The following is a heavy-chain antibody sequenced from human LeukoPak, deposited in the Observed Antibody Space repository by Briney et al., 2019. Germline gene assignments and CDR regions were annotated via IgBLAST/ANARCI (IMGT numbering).Heavy chain of an antibody. D-gene: IGHD4-23*01. CDR2: IYYSGST. J-gene: IGHJ4*02. CDR1: GGSISSGGYY. Sequence: PSETLSLTCTVSGGSISSGGYYWSWIRQHPGKGLEWIGYIYYSGSTFYNPALKSRVTISVDTSKNQFSLKLSSVTAADTAVYYCATDYGGTLSYWGQGTLVTVSS. V-gene: IGHV4-61*08. CDR3: ATDYGGTLSY.